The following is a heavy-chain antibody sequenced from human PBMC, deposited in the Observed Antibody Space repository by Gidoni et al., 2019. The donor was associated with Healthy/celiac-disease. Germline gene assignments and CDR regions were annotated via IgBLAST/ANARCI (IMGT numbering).Heavy chain of an antibody. CDR2: IYYSGST. J-gene: IGHJ2*01. CDR1: GGSISSGDYY. CDR3: ARGDCGGDCYWPYWYFDL. D-gene: IGHD2-21*01. V-gene: IGHV4-30-4*01. Sequence: QVQLQESGPGLVKPSQTLSLTCTVSGGSISSGDYYWSWIRQPPGKGLEWIGYIYYSGSTYYNPSLKSRVTISVDTSKNQFSLKLSSVTAADTAVYYCARGDCGGDCYWPYWYFDLWGRGTLVTVSS.